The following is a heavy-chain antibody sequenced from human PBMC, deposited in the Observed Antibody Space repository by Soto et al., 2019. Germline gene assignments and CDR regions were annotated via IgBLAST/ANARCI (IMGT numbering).Heavy chain of an antibody. CDR3: AGRHQVGYCSSTSCGEIDY. D-gene: IGHD2-2*01. Sequence: SLRLSCAASGFTFSSYAMCWVRQAPGKGLEWVSAISGSGGSTYYADSVKGRFTISRDNSKNTLYLQMNSLRAEDTAVYYCAGRHQVGYCSSTSCGEIDYWGQGTLVTVSS. J-gene: IGHJ4*02. V-gene: IGHV3-23*01. CDR1: GFTFSSYA. CDR2: ISGSGGST.